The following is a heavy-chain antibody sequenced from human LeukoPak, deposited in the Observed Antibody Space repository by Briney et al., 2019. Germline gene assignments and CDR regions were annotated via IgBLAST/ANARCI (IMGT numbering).Heavy chain of an antibody. J-gene: IGHJ3*02. V-gene: IGHV3-33*01. Sequence: GGSLRVSCAASGFIFSNYGMHWVRQAPGKGLEWVAVIWYDGSNKYYADSVKGRFTISRDNAKNTVYLQMNSLRAEDTAVYYCARGLRNTDTFDIWGQGTMVTVSS. CDR2: IWYDGSNK. CDR1: GFIFSNYG. CDR3: ARGLRNTDTFDI.